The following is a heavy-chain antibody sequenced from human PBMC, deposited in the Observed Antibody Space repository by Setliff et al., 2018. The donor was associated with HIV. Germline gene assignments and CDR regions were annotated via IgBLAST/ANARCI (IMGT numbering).Heavy chain of an antibody. CDR1: GGSISSYY. CDR3: ASKPYYNYGMDV. Sequence: SETLSLTCTVSGGSISSYYWSWIRQPPGKGLEWIGYIHTSGSTNYNPSLKSRVTISVDTSKNQFSLKLGSVTAADTAVYYCASKPYYNYGMDVWGQGTTVTVSS. V-gene: IGHV4-4*09. J-gene: IGHJ6*02. CDR2: IHTSGST.